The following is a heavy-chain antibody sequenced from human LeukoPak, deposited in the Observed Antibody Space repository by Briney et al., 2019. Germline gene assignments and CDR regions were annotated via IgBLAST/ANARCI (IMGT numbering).Heavy chain of an antibody. J-gene: IGHJ6*02. Sequence: GGSLRLSCTASGFTLSGYWMSWVRQAPGKGLEWVANIKQDGSEKYYVDSVKGRFTISRDNAKNSLYLQMSNLRAEDTAVYFCARGGGLDVWGQGATVTVSS. CDR2: IKQDGSEK. D-gene: IGHD3-16*01. CDR1: GFTLSGYW. CDR3: ARGGGLDV. V-gene: IGHV3-7*03.